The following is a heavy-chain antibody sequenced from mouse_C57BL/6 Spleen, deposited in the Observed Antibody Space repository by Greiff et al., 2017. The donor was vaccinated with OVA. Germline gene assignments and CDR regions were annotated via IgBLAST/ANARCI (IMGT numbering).Heavy chain of an antibody. D-gene: IGHD1-1*01. CDR2: INPNNGGT. Sequence: VQLQQSGPELVKPGASVKLSCKASGYTFTDYNMHWVKQSLGKSLEWIGYINPNNGGTSYNQKFKGKATLTVNKSSSTAYMELRSLTSEDSAVYYCARWAYYYGGAYWGQGTLVTVSA. CDR1: GYTFTDYN. J-gene: IGHJ3*01. CDR3: ARWAYYYGGAY. V-gene: IGHV1-22*01.